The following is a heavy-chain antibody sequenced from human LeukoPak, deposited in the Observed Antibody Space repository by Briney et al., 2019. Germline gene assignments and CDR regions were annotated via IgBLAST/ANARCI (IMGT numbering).Heavy chain of an antibody. CDR2: IRYDGSNK. J-gene: IGHJ4*02. CDR3: AKANIVVVPAAIRIDY. V-gene: IGHV3-30*02. Sequence: GGSLRLSCAASGFTFTSYGMHWVRQAPGKGLEWVAFIRYDGSNKYYADSVKGRFTISRDNSKNTLYLQMNSLRAEDTAVYYCAKANIVVVPAAIRIDYWGQGTLVTVSS. D-gene: IGHD2-2*02. CDR1: GFTFTSYG.